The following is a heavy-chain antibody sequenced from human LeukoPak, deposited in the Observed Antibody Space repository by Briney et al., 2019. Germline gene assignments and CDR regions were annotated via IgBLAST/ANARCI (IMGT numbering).Heavy chain of an antibody. V-gene: IGHV3-23*01. Sequence: GGSLRLSCAASGFTFSSYAMSWVHQAPGKGLEWVSAISGSGGSTYYADSVKGRFTISRDNSKNTLYLQMNSLRAEDTAVYYCAKDPLYYYDSSGYSWGQGTLVTVSS. CDR3: AKDPLYYYDSSGYS. CDR2: ISGSGGST. CDR1: GFTFSSYA. D-gene: IGHD3-22*01. J-gene: IGHJ4*02.